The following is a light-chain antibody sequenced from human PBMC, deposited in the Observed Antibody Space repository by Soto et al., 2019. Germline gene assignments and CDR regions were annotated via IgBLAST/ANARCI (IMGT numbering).Light chain of an antibody. CDR1: HSINSW. Sequence: IQMTQSPSTLSASIGDRVTITCRASHSINSWLAWYQQKPGKAPKLLIYKASTLESGVPSRFSGSGSGTEFTLTISCLQPDDFATYDCQHYNSYSEFSFGPGTKVDVK. J-gene: IGKJ3*01. CDR3: QHYNSYSEFS. CDR2: KAS. V-gene: IGKV1-5*03.